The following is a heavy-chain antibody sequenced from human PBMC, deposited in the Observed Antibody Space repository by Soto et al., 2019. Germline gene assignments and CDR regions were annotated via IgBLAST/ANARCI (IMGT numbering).Heavy chain of an antibody. D-gene: IGHD2-8*01. Sequence: QVTLKASGPVLVKPTETLTLTCTVSGFSLSNARMCVSWIRQPPGKALEWLAHIFSNDEKSYSTSLNSRLTISKDTSKRQVVLTMTNMDPVDTATYYCARLDCTNGVCNTAYWGQGTLVTVSS. J-gene: IGHJ4*02. CDR2: IFSNDEK. V-gene: IGHV2-26*01. CDR3: ARLDCTNGVCNTAY. CDR1: GFSLSNARMC.